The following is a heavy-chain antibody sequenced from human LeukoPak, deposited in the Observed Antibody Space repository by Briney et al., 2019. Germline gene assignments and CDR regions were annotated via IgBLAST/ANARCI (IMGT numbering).Heavy chain of an antibody. Sequence: PGGSLRLSCAASGFTFSSYGMNWVRQAPGKGLEWVSYISSSGSTIYYADSVKGRFTISRDNAKNSLYLQMNSLRAEDTAVYYCARDYDFTDDYWGQGTLVTVSS. V-gene: IGHV3-48*03. D-gene: IGHD3-3*01. J-gene: IGHJ4*02. CDR2: ISSSGSTI. CDR3: ARDYDFTDDY. CDR1: GFTFSSYG.